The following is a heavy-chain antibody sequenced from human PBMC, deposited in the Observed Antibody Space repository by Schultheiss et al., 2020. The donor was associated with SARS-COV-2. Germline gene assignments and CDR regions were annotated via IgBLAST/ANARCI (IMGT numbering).Heavy chain of an antibody. V-gene: IGHV4-34*01. CDR3: ARVTGDYDY. J-gene: IGHJ4*02. CDR2: INHSGST. D-gene: IGHD4-17*01. Sequence: SETLSLTCAVSGYSISSGYYWSWIRQPPGKGLEWIGEINHSGSTNYNPSLKSRVTISVDTSKNQFSLKLSSVTAADTAVYYCARVTGDYDYWGQGTLVTVSS. CDR1: GYSISSGYY.